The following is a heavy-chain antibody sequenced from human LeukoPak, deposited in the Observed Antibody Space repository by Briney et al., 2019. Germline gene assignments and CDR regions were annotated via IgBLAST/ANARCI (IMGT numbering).Heavy chain of an antibody. CDR2: IYYSGNA. CDR3: ARGRRVDVAMLSD. J-gene: IGHJ4*02. CDR1: GGSISSGGYY. D-gene: IGHD5-18*01. Sequence: SQTLSLTCTVSGGSISSGGYYWSWIRQPPGKGLEWIGYIYYSGNANYNPSLKSRVTISVDTSNSQLSLKLNSVTAADTAVYYCARGRRVDVAMLSDWGRGTRVTVSS. V-gene: IGHV4-61*08.